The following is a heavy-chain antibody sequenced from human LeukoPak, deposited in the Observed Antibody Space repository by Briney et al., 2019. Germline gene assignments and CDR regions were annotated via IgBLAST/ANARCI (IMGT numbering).Heavy chain of an antibody. D-gene: IGHD3-3*01. CDR2: IKQDGSEK. CDR1: GFTFSSYW. Sequence: GGSLRLSCAASGFTFSSYWMSWVRQAPGKGLEWVANIKQDGSEKYYVDSVKGRLTISRDNAKNSLYLQMNSLRAEDTAVYYCARERYYDFWSGIDYWGQGTLVTVSS. CDR3: ARERYYDFWSGIDY. J-gene: IGHJ4*02. V-gene: IGHV3-7*01.